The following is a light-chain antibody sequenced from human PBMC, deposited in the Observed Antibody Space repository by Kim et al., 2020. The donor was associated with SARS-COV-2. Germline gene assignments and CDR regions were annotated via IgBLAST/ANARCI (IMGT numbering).Light chain of an antibody. Sequence: SVSPGQTASITCSGDKLGDKYACWYQQKPGQSPVRVIYQDSKRPSGIPERFSGSNSGNTATLTISGTQAMDEADYYCQAWDSSTMVFGGGTQLTVL. V-gene: IGLV3-1*01. CDR1: KLGDKY. CDR2: QDS. CDR3: QAWDSSTMV. J-gene: IGLJ3*02.